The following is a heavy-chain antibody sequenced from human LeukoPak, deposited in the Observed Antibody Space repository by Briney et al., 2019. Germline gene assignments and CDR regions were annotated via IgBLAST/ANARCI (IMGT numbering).Heavy chain of an antibody. CDR1: GFTVSSNY. CDR2: ISGSGGST. V-gene: IGHV3-23*01. CDR3: AKDYSSSWSPWFDP. Sequence: PGGSLRLSCAASGFTVSSNYMSWVRQAPGKGLEWVSAISGSGGSTYYADSVKGRFTISRDNSKNTLYLQMNSLRAEDTAVYYCAKDYSSSWSPWFDPWGQGTLVTVSS. D-gene: IGHD6-13*01. J-gene: IGHJ5*02.